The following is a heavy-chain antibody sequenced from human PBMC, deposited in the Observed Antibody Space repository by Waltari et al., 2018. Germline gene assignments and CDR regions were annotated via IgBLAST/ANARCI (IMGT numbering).Heavy chain of an antibody. Sequence: QVQLQESGPGLVKPSEPPSLTCTVSGGSISSYYWSWIRQPPGKGLEWSGYIYYSGSTNYNPSLKSRVTISVDTSKNQFSLKLSSVTAADTAVYYCARDVVPYGAFDIWGQGTMVTVSS. D-gene: IGHD2-2*01. CDR3: ARDVVPYGAFDI. CDR2: IYYSGST. V-gene: IGHV4-59*01. J-gene: IGHJ3*02. CDR1: GGSISSYY.